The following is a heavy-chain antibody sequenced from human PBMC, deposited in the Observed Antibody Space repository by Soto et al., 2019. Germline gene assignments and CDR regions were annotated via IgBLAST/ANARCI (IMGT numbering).Heavy chain of an antibody. CDR3: ADYGSGMNDY. Sequence: QVQLQESGPGLVKPSETLSLTCRVSGGSVSSPFYYWSWIRQPPGKGLEWIGYISHTGNSSCIPSLKSRVTISIDTSTNQFSLKLNSVTAADTAVYFCADYGSGMNDYWGQGALVTVSS. V-gene: IGHV4-61*01. CDR2: ISHTGNS. J-gene: IGHJ4*02. D-gene: IGHD3-10*01. CDR1: GGSVSSPFYY.